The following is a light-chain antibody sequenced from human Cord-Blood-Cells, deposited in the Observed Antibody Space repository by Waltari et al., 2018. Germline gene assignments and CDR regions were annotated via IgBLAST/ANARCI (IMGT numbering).Light chain of an antibody. V-gene: IGKV4-1*01. CDR3: QQYYSTPLT. CDR2: WAS. J-gene: IGKJ4*01. CDR1: QSVLYSSNNKNY. Sequence: DIVMTQSPDSLAESLGERATINCKSSQSVLYSSNNKNYLAWYQQKPGQPPKLLIYWASTRESGIPDQFSGSGSGTDFTLTISSLQAEDVAVYYCQQYYSTPLTFGGGTKVEIK.